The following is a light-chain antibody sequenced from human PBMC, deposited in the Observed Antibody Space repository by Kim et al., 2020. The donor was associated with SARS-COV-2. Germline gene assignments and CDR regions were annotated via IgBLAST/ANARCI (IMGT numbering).Light chain of an antibody. J-gene: IGKJ2*01. CDR1: QSVSSN. V-gene: IGKV3-15*01. CDR3: QQYNNWPRT. Sequence: IVMTQSPATLSVSPGERATLSCRASQSVSSNLAWYQQKPGQAPRVLIYGASTRATGIPARFSGSGSGTEFTLTISSLQSEDFAVYYCQQYNNWPRTFGQGTKLEI. CDR2: GAS.